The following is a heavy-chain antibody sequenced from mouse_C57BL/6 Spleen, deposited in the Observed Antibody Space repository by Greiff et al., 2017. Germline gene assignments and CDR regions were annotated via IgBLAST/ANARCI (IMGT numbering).Heavy chain of an antibody. V-gene: IGHV5-6*01. CDR2: ISSGGSYT. CDR1: GFTFSSYG. J-gene: IGHJ4*01. CDR3: ARHGITTVVAFYAMDY. Sequence: EVHLVESGGDLVKPGGSLKLSCAASGFTFSSYGMSWVRQTPDKRLEWVATISSGGSYTYYPDSVKGRFTISRDNAKNTLYLQMSSLKSEDTAMYYCARHGITTVVAFYAMDYWGQGTSVTVSS. D-gene: IGHD1-1*01.